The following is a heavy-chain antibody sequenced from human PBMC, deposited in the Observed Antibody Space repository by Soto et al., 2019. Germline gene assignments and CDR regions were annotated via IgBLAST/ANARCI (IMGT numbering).Heavy chain of an antibody. J-gene: IGHJ6*02. V-gene: IGHV4-34*01. Sequence: SETLSLTCAVYGGSFSGYYWSWIRQPPGKGLEWVGEINHSGSTNYNPSLTSRVTISVDTSKNQFSLKLSSVTAADTAVYYCARVPWMYCSSTSCSRYYYYGMDVWGQGTTVTVSS. CDR2: INHSGST. CDR3: ARVPWMYCSSTSCSRYYYYGMDV. D-gene: IGHD2-2*01. CDR1: GGSFSGYY.